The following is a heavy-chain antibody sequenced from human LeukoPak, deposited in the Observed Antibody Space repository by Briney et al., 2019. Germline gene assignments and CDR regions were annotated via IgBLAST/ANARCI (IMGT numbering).Heavy chain of an antibody. CDR3: AGGIAMVRGGDV. J-gene: IGHJ6*04. CDR2: IKQDGSEK. CDR1: GLTFSTYW. Sequence: GGSLRLSCAASGLTFSTYWMTWVRQAPGKGLEWVANIKQDGSEKDDVDSVKGRFTISRDNAKNSLYLQMNSLRVEDTAVYYCAGGIAMVRGGDVWGKGTTVTVSS. D-gene: IGHD3-10*01. V-gene: IGHV3-7*01.